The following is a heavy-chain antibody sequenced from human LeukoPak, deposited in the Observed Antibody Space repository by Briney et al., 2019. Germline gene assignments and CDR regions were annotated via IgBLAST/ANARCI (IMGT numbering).Heavy chain of an antibody. CDR1: GFTFSSYA. V-gene: IGHV3-30*02. CDR3: AKRGSAWDLDY. CDR2: IRYDGSNK. D-gene: IGHD6-19*01. Sequence: GGSLRLSCAASGFTFSSYAMHWVRQAPGRGLEWVAVIRYDGSNKYYADSVKGRFTISRDNTKNTLYLQMDSLRAEDTAVYYCAKRGSAWDLDYWGQGTLVTVSS. J-gene: IGHJ4*02.